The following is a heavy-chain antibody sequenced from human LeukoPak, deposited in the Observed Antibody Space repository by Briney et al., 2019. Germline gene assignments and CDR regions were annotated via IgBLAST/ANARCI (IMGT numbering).Heavy chain of an antibody. Sequence: TSQTLSLTCAVYGGSFSGYYWSWIRQPPGKGLEWIGEINHSGSTNYNPSLKSRVTISVDTSKNQFSLKLSSVTAADTAVYYCARGIYTMVRGAIDYWGQGTLVTVSS. CDR3: ARGIYTMVRGAIDY. CDR1: GGSFSGYY. J-gene: IGHJ4*02. D-gene: IGHD3-10*01. V-gene: IGHV4-34*01. CDR2: INHSGST.